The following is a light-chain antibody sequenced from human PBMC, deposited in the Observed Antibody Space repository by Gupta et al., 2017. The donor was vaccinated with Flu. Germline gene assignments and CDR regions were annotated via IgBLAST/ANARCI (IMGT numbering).Light chain of an antibody. J-gene: IGKJ5*01. CDR1: QSVSSSS. CDR3: QHYDTSLT. V-gene: IGKV3-20*01. Sequence: EIVLTQSPGTLSLSPGERATLSCRASQSVSSSSLAWYQHRPGQAPRLLLYGASSRATGIPDRFSGSGSGTDFSLTIRRLETEDFAVYYCQHYDTSLTFGQGTRLEI. CDR2: GAS.